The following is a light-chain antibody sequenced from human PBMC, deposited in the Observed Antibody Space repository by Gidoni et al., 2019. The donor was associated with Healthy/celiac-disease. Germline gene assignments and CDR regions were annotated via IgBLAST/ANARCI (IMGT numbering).Light chain of an antibody. J-gene: IGKJ5*01. CDR2: WAS. V-gene: IGKV4-1*01. Sequence: DIVMTTSPASLVVSLGERATIICKSSQSVLYSSNNKNYLAWYQQKPGQPPKLLIYWASTRESGVPARFSGSGSGTDFTLTISSLQAEDVAVYYCQQYYSTPLTFGQGTRLEIK. CDR3: QQYYSTPLT. CDR1: QSVLYSSNNKNY.